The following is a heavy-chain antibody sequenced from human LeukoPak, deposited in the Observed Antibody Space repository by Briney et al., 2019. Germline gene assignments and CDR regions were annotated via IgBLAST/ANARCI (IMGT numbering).Heavy chain of an antibody. CDR2: ISAYNGNT. J-gene: IGHJ6*03. V-gene: IGHV1-18*01. Sequence: ASVKLSCTASGYTFSSYGIVWVRQAPGQGLEGMGWISAYNGNTNNAQNLPGRVTMTTDTSTSTAYMDLRSLRSDATAVYYCARDLRYSRAWYPSGMDVWGKGTTVTISS. CDR3: ARDLRYSRAWYPSGMDV. CDR1: GYTFSSYG. D-gene: IGHD6-19*01.